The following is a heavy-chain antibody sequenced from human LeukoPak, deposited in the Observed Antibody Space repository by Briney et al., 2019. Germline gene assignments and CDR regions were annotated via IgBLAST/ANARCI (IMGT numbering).Heavy chain of an antibody. CDR3: ARQNKPVADPFDY. D-gene: IGHD6-19*01. J-gene: IGHJ4*02. V-gene: IGHV5-10-1*01. CDR2: IDPSDSYT. Sequence: GESLKISSKGSGYSFTTSWISWVRQMPGKGLEWMGRIDPSDSYTNYSPSFQGHVTISADKSISTAYLQWSSLKASDTAMYYCARQNKPVADPFDYWGQGTLVTVSS. CDR1: GYSFTTSW.